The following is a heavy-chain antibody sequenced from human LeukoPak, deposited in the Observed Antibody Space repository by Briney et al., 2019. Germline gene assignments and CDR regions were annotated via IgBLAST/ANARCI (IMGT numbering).Heavy chain of an antibody. J-gene: IGHJ6*03. CDR2: IYYSGYT. CDR1: GGSISSYY. Sequence: TSETLSLTCTVSGGSISSYYWSWIRQPPGKGLEYIGYIYYSGYTNYNPSLKSRVTISVDTSKNQFSLKLSSVTAADTAVYYCARETSQKGAHYMDVWGKGTTVTISS. CDR3: ARETSQKGAHYMDV. D-gene: IGHD3-16*01. V-gene: IGHV4-59*01.